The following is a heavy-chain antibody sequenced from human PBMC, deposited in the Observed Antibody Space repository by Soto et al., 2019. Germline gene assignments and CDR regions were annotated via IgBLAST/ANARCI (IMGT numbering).Heavy chain of an antibody. CDR1: GYTFTSYG. V-gene: IGHV1-18*04. D-gene: IGHD6-19*01. CDR2: ISAYNGNT. Sequence: GASVKVSCKASGYTFTSYGISWVRQAPGQGLEWMGWISAYNGNTNYAQKLQGRVTMTTDTSTSTAYMELRSLRSDDTAVYYCARDLSSGWSPYGSNDYWGQGTLVTVSS. J-gene: IGHJ4*02. CDR3: ARDLSSGWSPYGSNDY.